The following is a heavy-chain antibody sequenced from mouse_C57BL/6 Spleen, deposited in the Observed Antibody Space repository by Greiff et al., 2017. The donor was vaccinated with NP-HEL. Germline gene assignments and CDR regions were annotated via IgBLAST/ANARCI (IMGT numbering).Heavy chain of an antibody. J-gene: IGHJ3*01. CDR2: IYPGDGDT. Sequence: VQLQQSGAELVKPGASVKISCKASGYAFSSYWMNWVKQRPGKGLEWIGQIYPGDGDTNYNGKFKGKATLTADKSSSTVYMELSRLTSEDSAVYFCARHEEGTTVPFAYWGQGTLVTVSA. CDR1: GYAFSSYW. V-gene: IGHV1-80*01. D-gene: IGHD1-1*01. CDR3: ARHEEGTTVPFAY.